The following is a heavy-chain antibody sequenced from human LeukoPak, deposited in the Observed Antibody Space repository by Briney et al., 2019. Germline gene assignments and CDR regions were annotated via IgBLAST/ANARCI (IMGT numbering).Heavy chain of an antibody. V-gene: IGHV4-39*07. J-gene: IGHJ3*02. Sequence: TSETLSLTCTVSGGSISSGSYYWGWIWQPPGKGLEWIGSIYHSGSTYYNPSLKSRVTISVDTSKNQFSLKLSSVTAADTAVYYCARVVRGAANDAFDIWGQGTMVTVSS. D-gene: IGHD3-10*01. CDR1: GGSISSGSYY. CDR2: IYHSGST. CDR3: ARVVRGAANDAFDI.